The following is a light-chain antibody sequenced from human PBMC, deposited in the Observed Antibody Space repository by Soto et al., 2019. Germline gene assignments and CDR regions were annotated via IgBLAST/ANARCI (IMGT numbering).Light chain of an antibody. CDR3: QQHGTSPI. CDR1: QAVSSIL. CDR2: GAS. Sequence: EVVLTQSPGTLSLSPGERATLSCRASQAVSSILLAWYQQKPGQAPRLLIYGASSRATGIPDRFSGSGSGTDFSLTVSRLEPEDFAVYYCQQHGTSPIIAVGTKVEIK. J-gene: IGKJ4*01. V-gene: IGKV3-20*01.